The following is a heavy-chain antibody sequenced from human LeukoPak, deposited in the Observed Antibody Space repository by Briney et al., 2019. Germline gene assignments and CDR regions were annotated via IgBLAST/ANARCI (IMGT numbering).Heavy chain of an antibody. CDR1: GGSISSGDYY. CDR3: AIVGAPYYFNY. Sequence: PSEALSLTCTVSGGSISSGDYYWSWIRQPPGKGLEWIGYIYYSGSTYYNPSLKSRVTISVDTSKNQFSLKLSSVTAADTAVYYCAIVGAPYYFNYWVQGTLVTVSS. V-gene: IGHV4-30-4*08. J-gene: IGHJ4*02. CDR2: IYYSGST.